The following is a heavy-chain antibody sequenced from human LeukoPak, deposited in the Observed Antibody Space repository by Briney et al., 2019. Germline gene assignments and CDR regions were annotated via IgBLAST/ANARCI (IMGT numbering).Heavy chain of an antibody. J-gene: IGHJ4*02. V-gene: IGHV3-23*01. D-gene: IGHD3-16*02. CDR2: MSGSGGST. CDR3: AKVSSLHLDSVSKRLGELSHQQIDY. CDR1: GFTFSIYG. Sequence: PGGTLRLSCAASGFTFSIYGMSWVRQAPGRGLEWVSAMSGSGGSTYYADSVKGRFTISRDNSKNTLYLQMNSLRVEDTAVYYCAKVSSLHLDSVSKRLGELSHQQIDYWGQGTPVTVSS.